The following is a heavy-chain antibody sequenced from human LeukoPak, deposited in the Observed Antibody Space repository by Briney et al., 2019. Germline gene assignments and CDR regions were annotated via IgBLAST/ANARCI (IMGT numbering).Heavy chain of an antibody. Sequence: ASVKVSCKASGYTFSSYDINWVRQATGQGLEWMGWMNPNSGNTGYAQKFQGRVTMTRNTSISTAYMELSSLRSEDTAVYYCARDRPYYYDSSGYSYWGQGTLVTVSS. CDR3: ARDRPYYYDSSGYSY. V-gene: IGHV1-8*01. D-gene: IGHD3-22*01. J-gene: IGHJ4*02. CDR1: GYTFSSYD. CDR2: MNPNSGNT.